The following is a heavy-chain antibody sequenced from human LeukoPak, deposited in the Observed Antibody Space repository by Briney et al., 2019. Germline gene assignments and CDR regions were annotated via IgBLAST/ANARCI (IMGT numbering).Heavy chain of an antibody. CDR3: ASWKVQIQLCPVYYYYGMDV. V-gene: IGHV1-69*13. J-gene: IGHJ6*02. CDR2: IIPIFGTA. Sequence: ASVKVSCKASGGTFSSYAISWVRQAPGQGLEWMGGIIPIFGTANYAQKFQGRVTITADESTSTAYMELSSLRSEDTAVYYCASWKVQIQLCPVYYYYGMDVWGQGTTVTVSS. D-gene: IGHD5-18*01. CDR1: GGTFSSYA.